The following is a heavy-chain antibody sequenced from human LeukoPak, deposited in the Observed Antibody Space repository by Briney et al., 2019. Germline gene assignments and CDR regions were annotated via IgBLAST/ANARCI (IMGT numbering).Heavy chain of an antibody. CDR2: ISSSSSYI. V-gene: IGHV3-21*01. J-gene: IGHJ4*02. D-gene: IGHD3-22*01. Sequence: PGGPLRLSCAASGFTFSSYCMNWVRQAPGKGLEWVSYISSSSSYIYYADSVKGRFTIFRDNAKNSLYLQMNSLRAEDTAVYYCARVEYASSGYYYHNPFDYWGQGTLVTVSS. CDR3: ARVEYASSGYYYHNPFDY. CDR1: GFTFSSYC.